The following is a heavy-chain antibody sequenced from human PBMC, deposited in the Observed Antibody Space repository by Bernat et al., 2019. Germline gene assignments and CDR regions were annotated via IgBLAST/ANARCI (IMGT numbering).Heavy chain of an antibody. CDR1: GFTFSSYA. D-gene: IGHD6-19*01. CDR2: ISGSGGST. J-gene: IGHJ6*03. Sequence: EVQLLESGGGLVQPGGSLRLSCAASGFTFSSYAMSWVRQAPGKGLEWVSVISGSGGSTYYAGSVKGRFTISRDNSKNTLYLQMNSLRAEDTAVYYCAKGGAGSLTYYYYYYYMDVWGKGTTVTVSS. V-gene: IGHV3-23*01. CDR3: AKGGAGSLTYYYYYYYMDV.